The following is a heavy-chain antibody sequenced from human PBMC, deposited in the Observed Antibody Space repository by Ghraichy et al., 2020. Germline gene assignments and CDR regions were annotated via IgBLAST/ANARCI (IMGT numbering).Heavy chain of an antibody. J-gene: IGHJ4*02. Sequence: SETLSLTCAVYGGSFSGYYWSWIRQPPGKGLEWIGEINHSGSTNYNPSLKSRVTISVDTSKNQFSLKLSSVTAADTAVYYCARGVWSGYYLDYWGQGTLVTV. CDR3: ARGVWSGYYLDY. CDR2: INHSGST. V-gene: IGHV4-34*01. CDR1: GGSFSGYY. D-gene: IGHD3-3*01.